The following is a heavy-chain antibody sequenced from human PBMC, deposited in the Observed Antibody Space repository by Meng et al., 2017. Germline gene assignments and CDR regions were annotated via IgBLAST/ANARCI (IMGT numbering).Heavy chain of an antibody. CDR1: GFTFSSDA. V-gene: IGHV3-30*01. CDR2: ISYDGSNK. Sequence: LGEAGGGLVQPGRALRLPCAASGFTFSSDAMPWVRQAPGKGLEWVAVISYDGSNKYYADSGKGRFTISRDNSKNTLYLQMNSLRAEDTAVYYCASGSQWLFPYWGQGTLVTVSS. J-gene: IGHJ4*02. CDR3: ASGSQWLFPY. D-gene: IGHD6-19*01.